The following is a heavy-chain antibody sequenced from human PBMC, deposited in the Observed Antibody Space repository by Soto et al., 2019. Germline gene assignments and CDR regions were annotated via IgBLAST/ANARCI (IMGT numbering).Heavy chain of an antibody. CDR2: IYYSGST. V-gene: IGHV4-59*01. D-gene: IGHD3-16*02. CDR3: ARFIMITFGGVIVDSTYFDY. CDR1: GGSISSYY. Sequence: PSETLSLTCTVSGGSISSYYWSWIRQPPGKGLEWIGYIYYSGSTNYNPSLKSRVTISVDTSENQFSLKLSSVTAADTAVYYCARFIMITFGGVIVDSTYFDYWGQGTLVTVSS. J-gene: IGHJ4*02.